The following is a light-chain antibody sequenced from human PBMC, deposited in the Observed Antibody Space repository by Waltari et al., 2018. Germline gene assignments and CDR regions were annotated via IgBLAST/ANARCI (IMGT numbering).Light chain of an antibody. CDR2: QDN. V-gene: IGLV3-1*01. CDR3: QAWDSSTRV. Sequence: SYELTQPPSVSVSPGQTASITCSGDKLVDKYAGWYQQKPGPSPVLVIYQDNKRPSGRPTLFSVSNSGNTATLTISVTQAMDEADYYCQAWDSSTRVFGGGTKLTVL. CDR1: KLVDKY. J-gene: IGLJ2*01.